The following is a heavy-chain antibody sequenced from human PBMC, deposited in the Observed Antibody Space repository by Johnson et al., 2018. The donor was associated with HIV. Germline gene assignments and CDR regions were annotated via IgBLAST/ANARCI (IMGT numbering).Heavy chain of an antibody. CDR2: RKREGRRK. Sequence: VQLVESGGGLVQPGGSLRLSCAASGFTFSSYDMHWVRQATGKGGEGGGGRKREGRRKREGDTGKGRFTISRDNAKNTLYLEMNSLRAEDTAVYYCTTDPWWNGYHAFDIWGQGTMVTVSS. D-gene: IGHD1-1*01. CDR3: TTDPWWNGYHAFDI. J-gene: IGHJ3*02. CDR1: GFTFSSYD. V-gene: IGHV3-74*01.